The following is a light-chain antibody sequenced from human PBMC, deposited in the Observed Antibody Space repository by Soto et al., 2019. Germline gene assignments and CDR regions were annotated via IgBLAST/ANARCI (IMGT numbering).Light chain of an antibody. J-gene: IGKJ4*01. V-gene: IGKV3-15*01. Sequence: EIVLTQSPATLSLSPGERATLSCRASQSLSRYLAWYQQKPGQAPSLLIYGASSRATGVPARFSGSGSGTEFTLTISSLQSEDFAVYYCQQYNDWPLTFGGGTKVDIK. CDR1: QSLSRY. CDR2: GAS. CDR3: QQYNDWPLT.